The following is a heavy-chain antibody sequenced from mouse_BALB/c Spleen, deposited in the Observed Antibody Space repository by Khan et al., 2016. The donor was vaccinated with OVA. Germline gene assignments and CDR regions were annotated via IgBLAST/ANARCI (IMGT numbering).Heavy chain of an antibody. V-gene: IGHV1-7*01. CDR1: GYTFINYW. CDR2: INPSIGDI. D-gene: IGHD3-1*01. CDR3: ARRGLRGDFDY. Sequence: QVQLKESGAELAKPGASVKMSCKASGYTFINYWILWVKQRPGQGLEWIGYINPSIGDIEYNQNFKDKATLTADKSSSTSYMQLSSLTSEDSAVYYCARRGLRGDFDYWGQGTTLTVSS. J-gene: IGHJ2*01.